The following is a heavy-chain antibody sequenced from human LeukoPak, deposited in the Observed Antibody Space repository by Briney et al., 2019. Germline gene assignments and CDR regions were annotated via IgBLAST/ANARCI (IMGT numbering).Heavy chain of an antibody. D-gene: IGHD1-1*01. Sequence: ASVKVSCKVSGYILTELSIHWVRQAPGKGLEWMGSFDTENAKTMSAQTFQGRVTMTEDTSTDTAYMELRSLRSDDTAIYYCVIMSHTVVPTARIYYYMDIWGTGTTVIVSS. CDR3: VIMSHTVVPTARIYYYMDI. CDR1: GYILTELS. CDR2: FDTENAKT. J-gene: IGHJ6*03. V-gene: IGHV1-24*01.